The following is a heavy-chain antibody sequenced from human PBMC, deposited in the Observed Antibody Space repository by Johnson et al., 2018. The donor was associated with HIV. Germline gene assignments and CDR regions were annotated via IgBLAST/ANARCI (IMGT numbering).Heavy chain of an antibody. D-gene: IGHD6-19*01. CDR1: GFIFSDSY. V-gene: IGHV3-11*04. J-gene: IGHJ3*02. CDR3: AREGGQWLVLVDAFDI. CDR2: ISSSGSTI. Sequence: QVQLVESGGGWVKPGGSLRLSCAASGFIFSDSYMSWIRQAPGKGLEWVSYISSSGSTIYYADSVQGRFTISRDNSKNTLYLQMNSLRAEDTAVYYCAREGGQWLVLVDAFDIWGQGTMVTVSS.